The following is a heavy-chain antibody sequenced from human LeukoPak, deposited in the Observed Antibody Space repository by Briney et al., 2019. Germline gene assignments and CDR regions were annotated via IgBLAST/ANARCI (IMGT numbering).Heavy chain of an antibody. Sequence: SQTLSLTCTVSGGSISSGGYYWGWIRQHPGKGLEWIGYIYYSGSTYYNPSLRSRVAISVDTSKNQFSLKLTSVTAADTAVYYCAREVTVSVWRWFDPWGQGTLVTVSS. CDR2: IYYSGST. J-gene: IGHJ5*02. CDR3: AREVTVSVWRWFDP. D-gene: IGHD6-19*01. V-gene: IGHV4-31*03. CDR1: GGSISSGGYY.